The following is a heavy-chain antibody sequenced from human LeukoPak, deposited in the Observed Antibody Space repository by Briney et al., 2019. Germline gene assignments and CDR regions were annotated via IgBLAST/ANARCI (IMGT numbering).Heavy chain of an antibody. CDR2: ISSSSSYI. V-gene: IGHV3-21*01. CDR1: GFTFSSYS. J-gene: IGHJ3*02. CDR3: VRIGATLPDAFDI. Sequence: RAGGSLRLSCAASGFTFSSYSMNWVRQAPGKGLEWVSSISSSSSYIYYADSVKGRFTISRDNSKNTLFLQMGSLRAEDMAVYYCVRIGATLPDAFDIWGQGTMVTVSS. D-gene: IGHD1-26*01.